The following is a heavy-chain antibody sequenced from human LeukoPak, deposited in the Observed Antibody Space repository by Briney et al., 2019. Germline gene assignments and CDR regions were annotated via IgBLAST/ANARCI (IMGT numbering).Heavy chain of an antibody. J-gene: IGHJ4*02. CDR1: GYTFTGYY. CDR2: INPNSGGT. V-gene: IGHV1-2*02. Sequence: ASVKVSCKASGYTFTGYYMHWVRQAPGQGLEWMGWINPNSGGTNYAQKFLGRVTMTRDTSISTAYMELSRLRSDDTAVYYCARGRIAVAGINYWGQGTLVTVSS. D-gene: IGHD6-19*01. CDR3: ARGRIAVAGINY.